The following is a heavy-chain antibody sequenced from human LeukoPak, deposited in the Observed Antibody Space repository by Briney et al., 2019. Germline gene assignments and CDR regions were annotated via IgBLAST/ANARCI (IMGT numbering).Heavy chain of an antibody. V-gene: IGHV5-10-1*01. Sequence: GESLKISGRGFDYGLPSYWITWVGQLPGKGLHGMGGFDPSDSYTNYSPSFQGHVTISADKSISTAYLQWSSLKASDTAMYYCASERYCSSTSCYFDYWGQGTLVTVSS. D-gene: IGHD2-2*01. CDR2: FDPSDSYT. CDR1: DYGLPSYW. J-gene: IGHJ4*02. CDR3: ASERYCSSTSCYFDY.